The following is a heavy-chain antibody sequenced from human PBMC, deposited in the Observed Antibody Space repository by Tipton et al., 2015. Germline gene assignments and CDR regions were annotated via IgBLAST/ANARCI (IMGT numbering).Heavy chain of an antibody. CDR2: ISSSNTYI. V-gene: IGHV3-21*01. Sequence: SLRLSCAASGFTFSSYSMNWVRQSPGKGLEWVSSISSSNTYINYADSVKGRFTISRDNAKNSLYLQMNSLRDEDTAVYYCARVELTGTTQPVDYWGQGTLVTVSS. J-gene: IGHJ4*02. D-gene: IGHD1-20*01. CDR1: GFTFSSYS. CDR3: ARVELTGTTQPVDY.